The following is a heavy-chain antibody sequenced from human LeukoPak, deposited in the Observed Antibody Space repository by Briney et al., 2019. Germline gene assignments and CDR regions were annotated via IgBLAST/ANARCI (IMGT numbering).Heavy chain of an antibody. V-gene: IGHV4-59*07. Sequence: SDTLSLTCTVSGGSISSYYWGWIRQPPGKGLELRGSIYYSGSTNYNPSLKRRVTISVHTSKNQISLKLSSVTAAETAVYYCARGWGSAYDDPFAYCGQGSLVTVSS. D-gene: IGHD5-12*01. J-gene: IGHJ4*02. CDR2: IYYSGST. CDR1: GGSISSYY. CDR3: ARGWGSAYDDPFAY.